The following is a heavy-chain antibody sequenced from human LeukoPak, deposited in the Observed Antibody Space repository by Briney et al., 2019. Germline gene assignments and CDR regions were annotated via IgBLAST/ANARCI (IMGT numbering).Heavy chain of an antibody. CDR2: IKQDGSEK. D-gene: IGHD3-3*01. V-gene: IGHV3-7*01. CDR1: GFTFSSYW. Sequence: RGSLRLSCVASGFTFSSYWMNWVRQAPGKGLEWVANIKQDGSEKYYVDSVKGRFTISRDNAKNSLYLQMNSLRAEDTAVYYCARGNDFWSGYSPFDYWGQGTLVTVSS. CDR3: ARGNDFWSGYSPFDY. J-gene: IGHJ4*02.